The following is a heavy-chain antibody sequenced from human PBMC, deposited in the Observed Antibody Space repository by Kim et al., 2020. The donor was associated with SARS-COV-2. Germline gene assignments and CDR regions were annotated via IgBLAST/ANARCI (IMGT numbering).Heavy chain of an antibody. V-gene: IGHV3-30-3*01. CDR3: ARDLGGVLRYFDWLLSAVPHGFDY. J-gene: IGHJ4*02. CDR2: ISYDGSNK. D-gene: IGHD3-9*01. Sequence: GGSLRLSYAASGFTFSSYAMHWVRQAPGKGLEWVAVISYDGSNKYYADSVKGRFTISRDNSKNTLYLQMNSLRAEDTAVYYCARDLGGVLRYFDWLLSAVPHGFDYWGQGTLVTVSS. CDR1: GFTFSSYA.